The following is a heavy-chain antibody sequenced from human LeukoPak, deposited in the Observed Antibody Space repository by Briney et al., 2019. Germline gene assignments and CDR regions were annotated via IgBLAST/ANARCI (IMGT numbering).Heavy chain of an antibody. J-gene: IGHJ4*02. CDR1: GFTFSSYA. V-gene: IGHV3-23*01. CDR3: AKDLAYYYDSSGYYYSYYFDY. CDR2: ISGSGGST. D-gene: IGHD3-22*01. Sequence: QPGGSLRLSCAASGFTFSSYAMSWVRQAPGKGLEWVSAISGSGGSTYYADSVKGRFTISRDNSKNTLYLQMNSLRAEDTAVYYCAKDLAYYYDSSGYYYSYYFDYWGQGTLVTVSS.